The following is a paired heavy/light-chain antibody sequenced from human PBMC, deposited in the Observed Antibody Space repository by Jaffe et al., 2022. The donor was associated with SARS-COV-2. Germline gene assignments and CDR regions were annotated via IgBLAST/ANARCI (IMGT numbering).Heavy chain of an antibody. CDR1: GYTFTSYG. D-gene: IGHD4-4*01. J-gene: IGHJ3*02. V-gene: IGHV1-18*01. Sequence: QVQLVQSGAEVKKPGASVKVSCKASGYTFTSYGISWVRQAPGQGLEWMGWISAYNGNTNYAQKLQGRVTMTTDTSTSTAYMELRSLRSDDTAVYYCARDQDGFRILQWDPTPWAFDIWGQGTMVTVSS. CDR2: ISAYNGNT. CDR3: ARDQDGFRILQWDPTPWAFDI.
Light chain of an antibody. CDR3: QQYNNWRG. J-gene: IGKJ1*01. Sequence: EIVMTQSPATLSVSPGERATLSCRASQSVSSNLAWYQQKPGQAPRLLIYGASTRATGIPARFSGSGSGTEFTLTISSLQSEDFAVYYCQQYNNWRGFGQGTKVEIK. CDR1: QSVSSN. CDR2: GAS. V-gene: IGKV3-15*01.